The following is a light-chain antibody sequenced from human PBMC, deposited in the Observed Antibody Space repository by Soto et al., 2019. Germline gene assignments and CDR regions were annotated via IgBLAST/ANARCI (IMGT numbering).Light chain of an antibody. CDR2: GAS. V-gene: IGKV3D-20*02. CDR3: QQLSDWLT. J-gene: IGKJ4*01. Sequence: SLAPGARRSLTRRASQRIRSSFLAWYQQKPGQAPRLLIYGASSWATGIPDRFSGTGSETDFTLTISSLEPDDFAVYYCQQLSDWLTFGEGTKVDI. CDR1: QRIRSSF.